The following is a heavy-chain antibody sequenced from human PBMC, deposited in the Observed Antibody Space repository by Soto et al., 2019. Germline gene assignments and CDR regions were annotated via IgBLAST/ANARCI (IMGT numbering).Heavy chain of an antibody. Sequence: VKVSCKASGGTFSSYAISWVRQAPGQGLEWMGGIIPIFGTANYAQKFQGRVTITADESTSTAYMELSSLRSEDTAVYYCARDGSAYCGGDCYFVYWGQGTLVTVSS. D-gene: IGHD2-21*02. CDR3: ARDGSAYCGGDCYFVY. CDR1: GGTFSSYA. J-gene: IGHJ4*02. V-gene: IGHV1-69*01. CDR2: IIPIFGTA.